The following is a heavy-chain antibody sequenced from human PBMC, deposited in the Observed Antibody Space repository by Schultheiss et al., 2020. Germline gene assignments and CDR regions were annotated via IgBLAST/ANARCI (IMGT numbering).Heavy chain of an antibody. CDR2: INHSGST. CDR1: GGSISSRTYY. Sequence: SETLSLTCTVSGGSISSRTYYWSWIRQPPGKGLEWIGEINHSGSTNYNPSLKSRVTISVDTSKNQFSLKLSSVTAADTAVYYCARATGRVGLFDYWGQGTLVTVSS. CDR3: ARATGRVGLFDY. J-gene: IGHJ4*02. D-gene: IGHD7-27*01. V-gene: IGHV4-39*07.